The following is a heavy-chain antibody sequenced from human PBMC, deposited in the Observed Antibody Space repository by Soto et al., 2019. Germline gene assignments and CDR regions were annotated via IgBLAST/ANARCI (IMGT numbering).Heavy chain of an antibody. V-gene: IGHV3-72*01. J-gene: IGHJ6*03. CDR1: GFTFSDHY. CDR2: TRNKANSYTT. Sequence: GGSLRLSCAASGFTFSDHYMDWVRQAPGKGLEWVGRTRNKANSYTTEYAASVKGRFTISRDDSKNSLYLQMNSLKTEDTAVYYCARGRNNYYYYYMDVWGKGTTVTVSS. CDR3: ARGRNNYYYYYMDV.